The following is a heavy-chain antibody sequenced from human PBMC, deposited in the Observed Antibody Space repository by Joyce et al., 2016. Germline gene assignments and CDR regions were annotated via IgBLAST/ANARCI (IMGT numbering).Heavy chain of an antibody. D-gene: IGHD2-2*02. Sequence: QVPLLESGGGVAQPGRSLRLSCAASAFAFSSHAMHCGRQAQGKGREWVAVMSYEGSKQYYADSVRGRFTSSRDNSQNTLYRQKDNVRVEDTAVYYCTRSSRTGYTAGWPDFDCWGQGTLVTVSS. CDR1: AFAFSSHA. CDR2: MSYEGSKQ. CDR3: TRSSRTGYTAGWPDFDC. J-gene: IGHJ4*02. V-gene: IGHV3-30*03.